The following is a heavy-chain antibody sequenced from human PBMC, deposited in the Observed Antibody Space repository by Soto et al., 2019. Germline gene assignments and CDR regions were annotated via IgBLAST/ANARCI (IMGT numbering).Heavy chain of an antibody. CDR1: GGSISSGDYY. J-gene: IGHJ4*02. V-gene: IGHV4-30-4*01. Sequence: TSETLSLTCTVSGGSISSGDYYWSWIRQPPGKGLEWIGYIYYSGSTYYNPSLKSRVTMSVDKSKNQFSLNLNSLTAADTAIYYCARSFGWYAIDQWSQGTLVTVSS. CDR3: ARSFGWYAIDQ. D-gene: IGHD6-19*01. CDR2: IYYSGST.